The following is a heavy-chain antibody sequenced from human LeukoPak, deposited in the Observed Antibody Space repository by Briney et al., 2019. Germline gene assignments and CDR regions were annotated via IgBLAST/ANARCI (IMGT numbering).Heavy chain of an antibody. J-gene: IGHJ4*02. Sequence: ASVKVSCKASGYTFTGYYMHWVRQAPGQGLEWMGWINPNSGGTNYAQKFQGRVTMTRDTSISTAYMELSRLRSDDTAVYYCARDPGIEDDFWNGYYNAYFDYWGQGTLVTVSS. CDR3: ARDPGIEDDFWNGYYNAYFDY. V-gene: IGHV1-2*02. D-gene: IGHD3-3*01. CDR1: GYTFTGYY. CDR2: INPNSGGT.